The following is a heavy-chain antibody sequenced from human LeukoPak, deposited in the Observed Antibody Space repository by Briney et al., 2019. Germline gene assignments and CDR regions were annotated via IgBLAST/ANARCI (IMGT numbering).Heavy chain of an antibody. J-gene: IGHJ4*02. CDR2: IYYSGST. CDR1: GGSISSSSYY. Sequence: SETLSLTCTVSGGSISSSSYYWGWIRQPPGKGLEWIGSIYYSGSTYYNPSLKSRVTISVDTSKNQFSLKLSSVTAADTAVYYCAREGSPFGEDYWGQGTLVTVSS. V-gene: IGHV4-39*02. CDR3: AREGSPFGEDY. D-gene: IGHD3-10*01.